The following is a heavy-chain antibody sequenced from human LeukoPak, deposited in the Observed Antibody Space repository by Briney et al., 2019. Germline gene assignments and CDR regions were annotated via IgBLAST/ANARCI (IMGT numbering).Heavy chain of an antibody. CDR1: GYTFTSYA. Sequence: ASVKVSCKASGYTFTSYAMHWVRQAPGQRLEWMGWINAGNGNTKYSQKFQGRVTITRDTSASTAYMELSSLRSEDTAVYYCAAVGIGCSGGSCYSSPSPPWFDPWGQGTLVTVSS. CDR3: AAVGIGCSGGSCYSSPSPPWFDP. V-gene: IGHV1-3*01. CDR2: INAGNGNT. J-gene: IGHJ5*02. D-gene: IGHD2-15*01.